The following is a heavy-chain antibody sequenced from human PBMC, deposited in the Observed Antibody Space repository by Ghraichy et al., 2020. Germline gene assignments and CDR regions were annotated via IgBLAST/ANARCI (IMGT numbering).Heavy chain of an antibody. CDR2: IYTSGST. V-gene: IGHV4-4*07. Sequence: SETLSLTCTVSGGSISSYYWSWIRQPAGKGLEWIGRIYTSGSTNYNPSLKSRVTMSVDTSKNQFSLKLSSVTAADTAVYYCAREPASLEPYYYYGMDVWGQGTTVTVSS. CDR3: AREPASLEPYYYYGMDV. CDR1: GGSISSYY. J-gene: IGHJ6*02.